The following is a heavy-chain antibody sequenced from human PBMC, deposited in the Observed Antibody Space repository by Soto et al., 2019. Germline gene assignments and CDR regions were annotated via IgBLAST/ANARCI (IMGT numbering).Heavy chain of an antibody. J-gene: IGHJ6*02. CDR2: IYYSGST. CDR1: GGSISSGGYY. D-gene: IGHD2-15*01. V-gene: IGHV4-31*03. Sequence: PSETLSLTCTVSGGSISSGGYYWSWIRQHPGKGLEWIGYIYYSGSTYYNPSLKSRVTISVDTYKNQFSLKLSSVTAADTAVYYCARTSVGYYYGMDVWGQGTTVTVSS. CDR3: ARTSVGYYYGMDV.